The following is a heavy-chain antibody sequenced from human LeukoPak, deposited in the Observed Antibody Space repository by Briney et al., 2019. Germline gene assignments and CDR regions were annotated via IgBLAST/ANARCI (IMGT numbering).Heavy chain of an antibody. V-gene: IGHV3-48*04. D-gene: IGHD2-2*01. CDR3: ARGGYCSSTSCSIYYYYYYKDV. Sequence: GGSLRLSCAASGFTFSSYSMNWVRQAPGKGLEWVSYISSSSNSKYYADSVQGRFTISRDNAKNSAYLQMNSLRAEDTAVYYCARGGYCSSTSCSIYYYYYYKDVWGKGTTVTVSS. CDR1: GFTFSSYS. CDR2: ISSSSNSK. J-gene: IGHJ6*03.